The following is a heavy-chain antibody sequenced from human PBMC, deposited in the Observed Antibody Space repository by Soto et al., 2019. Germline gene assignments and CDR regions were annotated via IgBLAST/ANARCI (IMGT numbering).Heavy chain of an antibody. V-gene: IGHV1-69*13. CDR2: IIPIFGTA. D-gene: IGHD1-7*01. Sequence: SVKVSCKASGGTFSSYAISWVRQAPGQGLEWMGGIIPIFGTANYAQKFQGRVTITADESTSTAYMELSSLRSEDTAVYYCASFSTGTWYLDLWGRGTLVTVSS. CDR1: GGTFSSYA. CDR3: ASFSTGTWYLDL. J-gene: IGHJ2*01.